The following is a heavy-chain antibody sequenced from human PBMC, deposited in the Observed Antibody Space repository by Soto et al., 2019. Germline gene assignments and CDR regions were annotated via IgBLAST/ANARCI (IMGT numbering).Heavy chain of an antibody. Sequence: EVQLLESGGGLVQPGGSLRLSCAASGFTFSSYAMSWVRQAPGKGLEWVSAISGSGGSTYYADSVKGRFTISRDNSKNTLYLKMNSLRAEDTAVYYCAKDWAPLITIFGVVIRDRYFDLWGRGTLVTVSS. CDR1: GFTFSSYA. J-gene: IGHJ2*01. CDR3: AKDWAPLITIFGVVIRDRYFDL. D-gene: IGHD3-3*01. CDR2: ISGSGGST. V-gene: IGHV3-23*01.